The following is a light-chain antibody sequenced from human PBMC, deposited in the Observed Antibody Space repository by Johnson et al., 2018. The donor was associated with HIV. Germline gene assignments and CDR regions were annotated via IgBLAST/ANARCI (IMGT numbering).Light chain of an antibody. CDR1: YSNIGNNY. Sequence: QSVLTQPPSVSAAPGQKVTISCSGSYSNIGNNYVSWYQQLPGTAPKLLIYKNDKRPSGIPDRFSGSKSGTSATLGITGLQAGDEADYYCGTWDSGLGAVYVFGPGTKVTVL. CDR2: KND. V-gene: IGLV1-51*02. CDR3: GTWDSGLGAVYV. J-gene: IGLJ1*01.